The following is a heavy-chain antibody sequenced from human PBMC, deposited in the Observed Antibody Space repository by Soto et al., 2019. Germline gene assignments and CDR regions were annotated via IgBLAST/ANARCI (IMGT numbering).Heavy chain of an antibody. J-gene: IGHJ4*02. CDR2: IYYSGST. CDR1: GGSISSGGYY. V-gene: IGHV4-31*03. D-gene: IGHD3-9*01. Sequence: QVQLQESGPGLVKPSQTLSLTCTVSGGSISSGGYYWSWIRQHPGKGLEWIGYIYYSGSTYYNPYLKSRVTIAVDTSKNQFPLKLSSVTAADTAVYYCARGRYFDWLLPYYFDYWGQGTLVTVSS. CDR3: ARGRYFDWLLPYYFDY.